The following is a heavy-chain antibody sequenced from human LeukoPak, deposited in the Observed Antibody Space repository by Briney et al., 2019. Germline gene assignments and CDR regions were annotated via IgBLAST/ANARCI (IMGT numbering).Heavy chain of an antibody. Sequence: ASVKVSCKASGYTFTGYYMYWVRQAPGQGLEWMGWINPNSGGTNYAQKFQGRVTMTRDTAINTAYMELSSLRSEDTAVYYCVRVVGYHGSDTYYKEGFDPWGQGTLVTVSS. CDR2: INPNSGGT. J-gene: IGHJ5*02. V-gene: IGHV1-2*02. CDR1: GYTFTGYY. D-gene: IGHD3-10*01. CDR3: VRVVGYHGSDTYYKEGFDP.